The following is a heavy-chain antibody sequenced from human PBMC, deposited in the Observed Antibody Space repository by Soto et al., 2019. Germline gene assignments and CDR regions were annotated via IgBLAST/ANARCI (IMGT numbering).Heavy chain of an antibody. V-gene: IGHV4-59*01. J-gene: IGHJ4*02. D-gene: IGHD1-1*01. Sequence: QVQLQESGPGLVKPSETLSLTCTVSGGSISSYYWSWIRQPPGKGLEWIGYIYYSGSTNYNPSLKSRVTISVDTSKNQFSLKLSSVTAADTAVYYCARHEMATTDWDQGTLVTVSS. CDR2: IYYSGST. CDR3: ARHEMATTD. CDR1: GGSISSYY.